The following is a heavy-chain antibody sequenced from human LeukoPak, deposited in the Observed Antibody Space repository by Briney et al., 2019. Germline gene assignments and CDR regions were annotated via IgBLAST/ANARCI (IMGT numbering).Heavy chain of an antibody. CDR1: GFSFNTYS. J-gene: IGHJ4*02. D-gene: IGHD3-22*01. CDR2: ISSDGGEK. Sequence: GGSLRLSCAASGFSFNTYSMHWVRQAPGRGLEWVAFISSDGGEKYYADSLKGRFTISRDNSKNKLYLQMNSLRTEDTAVYYCARGYYDSNAQLFDYWGQGTLVTVSS. CDR3: ARGYYDSNAQLFDY. V-gene: IGHV3-30*04.